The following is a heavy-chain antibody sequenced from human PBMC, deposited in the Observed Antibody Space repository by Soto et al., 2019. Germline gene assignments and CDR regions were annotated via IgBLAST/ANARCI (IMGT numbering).Heavy chain of an antibody. D-gene: IGHD6-19*01. CDR3: ARDGRRVAANVTSFDY. V-gene: IGHV3-11*06. Sequence: QVQLVESGGGLVKPGGSLRLSCAASGFTFSDYYMSWIRQARGKGLEWVSYISSSSSYTNYADSVKGRFTISRDNAKNSLYLQMNSLRAEDTAVYYCARDGRRVAANVTSFDYWGQGTLVTVSS. CDR1: GFTFSDYY. CDR2: ISSSSSYT. J-gene: IGHJ4*02.